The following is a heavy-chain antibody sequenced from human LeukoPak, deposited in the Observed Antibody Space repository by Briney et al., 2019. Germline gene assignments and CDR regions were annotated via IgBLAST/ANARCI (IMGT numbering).Heavy chain of an antibody. CDR2: ISAYSGNT. V-gene: IGHV1-18*01. CDR3: ARDPGIVLMVYAAVGAFDI. CDR1: GYTFTSYG. Sequence: ASVKVSCKASGYTFTSYGISWVRQAPGQGLEWMGWISAYSGNTNYAQKLQGRVTMTTDTSTSTAYMELRSLRSDDTAVYYCARDPGIVLMVYAAVGAFDIWGQGTMVTVSS. D-gene: IGHD2-8*01. J-gene: IGHJ3*02.